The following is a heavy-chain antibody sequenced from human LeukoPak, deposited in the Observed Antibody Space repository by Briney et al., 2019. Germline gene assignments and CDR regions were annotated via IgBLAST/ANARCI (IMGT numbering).Heavy chain of an antibody. CDR1: GFTFSSYA. CDR3: ARDRAVAGLFDP. Sequence: GGSLRLSCAASGFTFSSYAMHWVRQAPGKGLEWVANIKEDGSEKDYVDSVKGRFTISRDNVKNSLYLQMNSLRAEDTAVYYCARDRAVAGLFDPWGQGTLVTVSS. V-gene: IGHV3-7*01. CDR2: IKEDGSEK. D-gene: IGHD6-19*01. J-gene: IGHJ5*02.